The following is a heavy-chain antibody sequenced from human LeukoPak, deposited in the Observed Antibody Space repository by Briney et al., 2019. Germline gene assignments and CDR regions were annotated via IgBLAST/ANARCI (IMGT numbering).Heavy chain of an antibody. CDR2: MKMDGSER. D-gene: IGHD1-14*01. CDR3: ARGQPLAS. CDR1: GFTFNSYW. V-gene: IGHV3-7*04. Sequence: PGASLRPSCAASGFTFNSYWMSWVRQAPGKGLEWGANMKMDGSERYHVDSVKGRFTISRDNVENSLYLQMNSLRADDTAVYYCARGQPLASWGQGTLVTVSS. J-gene: IGHJ5*02.